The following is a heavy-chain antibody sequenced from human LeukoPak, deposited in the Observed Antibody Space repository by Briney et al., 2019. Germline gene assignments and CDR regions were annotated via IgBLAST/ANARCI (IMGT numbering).Heavy chain of an antibody. CDR1: GFTFSRYS. CDR2: IISSSSYI. Sequence: PGGSLRLSCAASGFTFSRYSMNWVRQAPGKGLEWFSSIISSSSYIYYADSVKGRFTISRDNAKNSLYLQMNSLRAEDTAVYYCARDGNYYDSSGNDAFDIWGQGTMVTVSS. D-gene: IGHD3-22*01. CDR3: ARDGNYYDSSGNDAFDI. V-gene: IGHV3-21*01. J-gene: IGHJ3*02.